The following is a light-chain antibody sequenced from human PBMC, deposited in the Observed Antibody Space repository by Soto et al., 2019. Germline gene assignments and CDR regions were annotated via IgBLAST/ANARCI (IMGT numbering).Light chain of an antibody. CDR1: QSISSW. CDR2: DAS. J-gene: IGKJ1*01. CDR3: QQYNSYSGT. V-gene: IGKV1-5*01. Sequence: DIQMTQSPSTLSASGGDRVTITCWASQSISSWLAWYQQKPGKAPKLLIYDASSLESGVPSRFSGSGSGTEFTLTISSLQPDDFATYYCQQYNSYSGTFGQGTKVDIK.